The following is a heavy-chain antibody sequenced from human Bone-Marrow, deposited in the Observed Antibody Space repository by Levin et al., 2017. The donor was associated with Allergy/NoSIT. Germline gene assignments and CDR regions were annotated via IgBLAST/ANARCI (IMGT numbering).Heavy chain of an antibody. D-gene: IGHD3-22*01. V-gene: IGHV4-30-4*01. CDR1: GGSVSSGDCQ. J-gene: IGHJ4*02. CDR2: IYHSGST. CDR3: ARDYYDSSGSYFRTFDY. Sequence: SQTLSLTCTVSGGSVSSGDCQWTWIRQPPGKGLEWIGSIYHSGSTYYNPSLKSRLSISVDASKNQFSLKLSSVTASDTAVYYCARDYYDSSGSYFRTFDYWGQGSLVTVSS.